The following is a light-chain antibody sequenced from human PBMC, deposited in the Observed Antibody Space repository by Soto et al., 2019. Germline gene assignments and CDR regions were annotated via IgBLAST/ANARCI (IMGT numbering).Light chain of an antibody. CDR2: DTS. J-gene: IGLJ2*01. Sequence: QAVVTQEPSLTVSPGGTVTLTSGSSTGAVTSGHYPYWFQQKPGQAPRTLIYDTSNKHSWTPARFSGSLIGGKAALTLSGAHPEDEAEYYCLLSYSGALVVFGGGTKLTVL. V-gene: IGLV7-46*01. CDR3: LLSYSGALVV. CDR1: TGAVTSGHY.